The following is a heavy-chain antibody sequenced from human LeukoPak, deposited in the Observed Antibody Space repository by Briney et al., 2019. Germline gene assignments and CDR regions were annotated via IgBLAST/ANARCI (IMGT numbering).Heavy chain of an antibody. V-gene: IGHV1-2*02. CDR1: GYTFTGYY. J-gene: IGHJ4*02. CDR3: ARGADYYDSSGYYAGYFDY. CDR2: INPNSGGT. Sequence: ASVKVSCKASGYTFTGYYMHWVRQAPGQGLEWMGWINPNSGGTNYAQKFQGRVTMTRDTSISTAYMELSRLRSDDTAVYYCARGADYYDSSGYYAGYFDYWGQGTLVTVSS. D-gene: IGHD3-22*01.